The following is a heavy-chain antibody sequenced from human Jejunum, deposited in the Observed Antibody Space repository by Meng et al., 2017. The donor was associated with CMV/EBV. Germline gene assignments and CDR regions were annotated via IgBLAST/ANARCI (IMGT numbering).Heavy chain of an antibody. V-gene: IGHV1-69*05. CDR1: TFSNYD. CDR3: ARGGDGVQHFLEWLLFDY. J-gene: IGHJ4*02. D-gene: IGHD3-3*01. Sequence: TFSNYDFGWVRQGPGQGLEWMGGIMPFFGTVNYARKCQGRVTITTEESTSTVYMELSSLRSEDTAVYYCARGGDGVQHFLEWLLFDYWGQGTLVTVSS. CDR2: IMPFFGTV.